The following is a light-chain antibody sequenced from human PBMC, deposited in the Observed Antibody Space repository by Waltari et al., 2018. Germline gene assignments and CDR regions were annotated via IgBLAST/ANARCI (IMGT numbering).Light chain of an antibody. CDR2: EVS. J-gene: IGLJ2*01. CDR3: CLYGGSSILKV. CDR1: SNNGGSYIL. V-gene: IGLV2-23*02. Sequence: QSALTQPASVSGSPGQSITISCIGTSNNGGSYILVSWYQQFPGKAPKLIIYEVSKRPSGVSNRFSGSKSGNTASLTISGLQAEDEADYYCCLYGGSSILKVFGGGTKLTVL.